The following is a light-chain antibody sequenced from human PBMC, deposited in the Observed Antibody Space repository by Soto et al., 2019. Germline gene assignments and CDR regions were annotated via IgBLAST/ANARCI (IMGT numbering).Light chain of an antibody. CDR3: PSYASGSSHVV. J-gene: IGLJ2*01. CDR2: DVN. CDR1: SSDIGGYDY. Sequence: QSALTQPASVSGSPGQSITLSCTGTSSDIGGYDYVSWYQRHPGKAPKLIIYDVNNRPSGVSNRFSGSKSGNTASLTISGLHAEDEADYYCPSYASGSSHVVFGAGTKLTVL. V-gene: IGLV2-14*01.